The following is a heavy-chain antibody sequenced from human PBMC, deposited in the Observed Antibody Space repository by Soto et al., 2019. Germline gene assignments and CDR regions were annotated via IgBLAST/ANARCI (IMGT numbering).Heavy chain of an antibody. CDR1: GGSISSYYW. Sequence: SETLSLTCGVSGGSISSYYWWSWVRQPPGRGLEWIGEIYHSGSTNYNPSLKSRVTISVDKSKDQFSLELTSVTAADTAVYFCARDRPSEYTYGSSGWSDTWGQGTLVTVST. J-gene: IGHJ5*02. V-gene: IGHV4-4*02. CDR3: ARDRPSEYTYGSSGWSDT. D-gene: IGHD5-18*01. CDR2: IYHSGST.